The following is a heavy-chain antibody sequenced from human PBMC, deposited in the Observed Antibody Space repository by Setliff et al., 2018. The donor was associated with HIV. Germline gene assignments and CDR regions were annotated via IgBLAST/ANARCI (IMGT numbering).Heavy chain of an antibody. CDR2: IDPRDSET. V-gene: IGHV5-51*01. Sequence: GESLKISCKASGYTFTSNWIGWVRQVPGKGLEWMGIIDPRDSETRYSPSFEGQVTVSVDRSINTAYLHWSSLKASDTAMYYCVRRQPRPQNAIESWGPGTLVTVSS. D-gene: IGHD6-25*01. CDR1: GYTFTSNW. J-gene: IGHJ4*02. CDR3: VRRQPRPQNAIES.